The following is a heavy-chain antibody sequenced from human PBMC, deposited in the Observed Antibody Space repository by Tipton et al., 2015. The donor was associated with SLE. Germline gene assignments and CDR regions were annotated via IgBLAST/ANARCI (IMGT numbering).Heavy chain of an antibody. CDR1: GDSVSSNSAA. V-gene: IGHV6-1*01. Sequence: GLVKPSQTLSLTCAISGDSVSSNSAAWNWIRQYPSRGLEWLGRTYYMSKWYNDYAVSVKSRIIINPDTSKNQFPLQLTSVTPEDTAVYYCARGYLYDGLQVRGQGTLVTVSS. CDR3: ARGYLYDGLQV. D-gene: IGHD2-2*02. CDR2: TYYMSKWYN. J-gene: IGHJ1*01.